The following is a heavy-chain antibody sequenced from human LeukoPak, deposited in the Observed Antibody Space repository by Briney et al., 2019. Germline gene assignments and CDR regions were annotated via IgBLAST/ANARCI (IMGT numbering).Heavy chain of an antibody. CDR2: IWFDGSNK. CDR3: ARDFDSTGYYPFDLPDY. J-gene: IGHJ4*02. V-gene: IGHV3-33*01. D-gene: IGHD3-22*01. Sequence: GGSLRLSCAASGFTFSDYGMHWVRQPPGKGLEWVAVIWFDGSNKYYADSVKGLFTVSRDDSKHTVYLQMNSLRAEDTAVYYCARDFDSTGYYPFDLPDYWGQGTLVTVSS. CDR1: GFTFSDYG.